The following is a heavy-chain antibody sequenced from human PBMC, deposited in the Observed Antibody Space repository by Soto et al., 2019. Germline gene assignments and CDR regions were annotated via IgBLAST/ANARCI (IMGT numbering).Heavy chain of an antibody. Sequence: EVQLLESGGGLVQPGGALRLSCAASGFTFSSYAMSWVRQAPGKGLEWVSAISGSGGSTYYADSVKGRFTISRDKSKHTLYLQMTILRAEDTAVYYCATLGSLNNWYSRSPDYYGMDVWGQGTTVTVSS. CDR2: ISGSGGST. D-gene: IGHD6-6*01. J-gene: IGHJ6*02. CDR1: GFTFSSYA. CDR3: ATLGSLNNWYSRSPDYYGMDV. V-gene: IGHV3-23*01.